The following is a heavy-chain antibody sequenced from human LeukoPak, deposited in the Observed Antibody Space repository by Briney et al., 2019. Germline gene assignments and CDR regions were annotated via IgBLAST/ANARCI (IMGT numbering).Heavy chain of an antibody. CDR3: ARDAPCIVVVVAATDPAFDI. Sequence: ASVKVSCKASGYTFTSYGISWVRQAPGHGREWMGWISAYNGHTNYAQKLQDRVTMTTGTSTSTAYMELRSLRSDDTAVYYCARDAPCIVVVVAATDPAFDIWGQGTMVTVSS. CDR2: ISAYNGHT. CDR1: GYTFTSYG. D-gene: IGHD2-15*01. V-gene: IGHV1-18*01. J-gene: IGHJ3*02.